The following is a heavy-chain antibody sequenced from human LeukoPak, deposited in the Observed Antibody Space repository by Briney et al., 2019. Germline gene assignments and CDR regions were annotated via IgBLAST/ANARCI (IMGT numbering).Heavy chain of an antibody. Sequence: STVKLSCKASGGTLSSYTISWVQQAPGQGLEWMGRIIPILGIANYAQKSQGRVTITPEKSTSTTYRELSCLRCEYTGVYYCARECRGWSDYWGQGTVVSVSS. CDR1: GGTLSSYT. CDR3: ARECRGWSDY. D-gene: IGHD2-15*01. J-gene: IGHJ4*02. V-gene: IGHV1-69*04. CDR2: IIPILGIA.